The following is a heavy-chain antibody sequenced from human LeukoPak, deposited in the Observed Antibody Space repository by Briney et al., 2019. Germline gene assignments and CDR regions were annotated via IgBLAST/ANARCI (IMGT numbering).Heavy chain of an antibody. CDR2: IYYSGST. J-gene: IGHJ4*02. V-gene: IGHV4-39*07. CDR1: GGSISSSSYY. Sequence: SETLSLTCTVSGGSISSSSYYWGWIRQPPGKGREWIGSIYYSGSTYYNPSLKSRVTISVDTSKNQFSLKLSSVTAADTAVYSCARGSSSWVSLGDYWGQGTLVTVSS. CDR3: ARGSSSWVSLGDY. D-gene: IGHD6-13*01.